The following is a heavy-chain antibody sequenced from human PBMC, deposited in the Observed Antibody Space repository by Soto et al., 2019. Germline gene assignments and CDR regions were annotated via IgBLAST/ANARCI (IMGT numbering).Heavy chain of an antibody. Sequence: SETLSLTCDVSVEPMTGGYYWGWIRQSPGKGLEWIGSIYYGGTTYYNPSLRSRLAISIDTSKNQFSLRLSSVTAADTALYYCARGWYYFDFWGHGTLVTVSS. V-gene: IGHV4-38-2*01. CDR3: ARGWYYFDF. CDR1: VEPMTGGYY. D-gene: IGHD2-15*01. CDR2: IYYGGTT. J-gene: IGHJ4*01.